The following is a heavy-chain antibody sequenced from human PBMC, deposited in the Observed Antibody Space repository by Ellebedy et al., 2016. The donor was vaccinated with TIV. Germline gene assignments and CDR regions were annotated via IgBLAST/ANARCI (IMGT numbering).Heavy chain of an antibody. Sequence: GESLKISCAASGFTVSSNYMSWVRQAPGKGLEWVSVIYSDGSTYYADSVKGRFTISRDNSKNTLYLQMNSLRAEDTAVYYCAKGGTEAGEFDYWGQGTLVTVSS. J-gene: IGHJ4*02. CDR2: IYSDGST. CDR3: AKGGTEAGEFDY. V-gene: IGHV3-66*01. CDR1: GFTVSSNY. D-gene: IGHD3-10*01.